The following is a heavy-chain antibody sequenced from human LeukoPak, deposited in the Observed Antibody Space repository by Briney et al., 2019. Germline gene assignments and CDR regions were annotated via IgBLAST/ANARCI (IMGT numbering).Heavy chain of an antibody. CDR2: ISGSGGST. V-gene: IGHV3-23*01. J-gene: IGHJ4*02. CDR3: AKDQSGGGVYYFDY. D-gene: IGHD3-10*01. CDR1: GFTFSSYG. Sequence: GGSLRLSCAASGFTFSSYGMSWVRQAPGKGPEWVSAISGSGGSTYYADSVKGRFTISRDNSKNTLYLQMNSLRAEDTAVYYCAKDQSGGGVYYFDYWGQGTLVTVSS.